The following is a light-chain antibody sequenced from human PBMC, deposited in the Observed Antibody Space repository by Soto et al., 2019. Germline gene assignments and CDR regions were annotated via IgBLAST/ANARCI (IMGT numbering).Light chain of an antibody. CDR3: QQYNNWPLT. J-gene: IGKJ1*01. CDR2: SAS. Sequence: ETVMTQSPATLSVSPGERATLSCRASESVSSKLAWYQQKRGQAPRFLIYSASTRATGIPARFSGSGSGTEFTLTISSLQSEDFAVYYCQQYNNWPLTFGQGTKVEI. CDR1: ESVSSK. V-gene: IGKV3-15*01.